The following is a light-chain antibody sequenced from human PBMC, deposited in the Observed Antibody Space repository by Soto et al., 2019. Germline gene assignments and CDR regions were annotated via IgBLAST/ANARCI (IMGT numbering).Light chain of an antibody. CDR2: GNT. V-gene: IGLV1-40*01. Sequence: QSVLTQPPSVSGAPGQRATISCAGGSSNIGAGYYVHWYQQLPGRAPKLLIYGNTNRPSGVPDRFSGSKSGTSASLAITGLQAEDEADYYCQSHDSSLSGWVFGGGTKLTVL. CDR1: SSNIGAGYY. CDR3: QSHDSSLSGWV. J-gene: IGLJ3*02.